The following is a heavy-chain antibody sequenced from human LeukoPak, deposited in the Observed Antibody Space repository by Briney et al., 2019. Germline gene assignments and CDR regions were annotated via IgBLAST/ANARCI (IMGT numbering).Heavy chain of an antibody. CDR1: GFTFSSHW. V-gene: IGHV3-74*01. CDR2: INSDGSST. D-gene: IGHD3-22*01. CDR3: ARGAYYDSSGYYYSSDY. Sequence: PGGSLRLSCAASGFTFSSHWMHWVRQAPGKGLVWVSRINSDGSSTSYADSVKGRFTISRDNAKNTLYLQMNSLRAEDTAVYYCARGAYYDSSGYYYSSDYWGQGTLVTVSS. J-gene: IGHJ4*02.